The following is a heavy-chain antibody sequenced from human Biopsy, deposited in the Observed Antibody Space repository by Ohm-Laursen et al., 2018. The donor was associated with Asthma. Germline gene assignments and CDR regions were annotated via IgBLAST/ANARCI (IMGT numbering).Heavy chain of an antibody. CDR2: INSVFGTT. CDR1: GGTFNTYV. Sequence: SVKVSCKSLGGTFNTYVIGWVRQAPGQGLEWLGGINSVFGTTNYPQKFQDRVTITADDSTSTVYMELSSLRSEETAVYYCARKAGSCISRTCYSLDFGGQGTLVTVSS. J-gene: IGHJ4*02. CDR3: ARKAGSCISRTCYSLDF. V-gene: IGHV1-69*13. D-gene: IGHD2-2*01.